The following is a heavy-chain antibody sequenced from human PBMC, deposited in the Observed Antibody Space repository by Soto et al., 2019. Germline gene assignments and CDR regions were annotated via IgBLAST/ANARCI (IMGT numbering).Heavy chain of an antibody. CDR1: GFTFSSYG. J-gene: IGHJ4*02. D-gene: IGHD3-22*01. Sequence: QVQLVESGGGVVQPGRSLRLSCAASGFTFSSYGMHWVRQAPGKGLEWVAVISYDGSNKYYADSVKGRFTISRDNSKNTLYLQMNSLGAEDTAVYYCANDYYDSSGYYPIFYFDYWGQGTLVTVSS. CDR2: ISYDGSNK. CDR3: ANDYYDSSGYYPIFYFDY. V-gene: IGHV3-30*18.